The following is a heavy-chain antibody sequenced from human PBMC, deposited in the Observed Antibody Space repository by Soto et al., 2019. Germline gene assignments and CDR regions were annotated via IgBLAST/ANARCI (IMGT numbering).Heavy chain of an antibody. CDR3: ARETECGSGGSCYPYFQH. Sequence: ASVKVSCKASGCTFTSYYMHWVRQAPGQGLEWMGIINPSGGSTSYAQKFQGRVTMTRDTSTSTVYMELSSLRSEDTAVYYCARETECGSGGSCYPYFQHWGQGTLVTVSS. V-gene: IGHV1-46*01. CDR1: GCTFTSYY. CDR2: INPSGGST. J-gene: IGHJ1*01. D-gene: IGHD2-15*01.